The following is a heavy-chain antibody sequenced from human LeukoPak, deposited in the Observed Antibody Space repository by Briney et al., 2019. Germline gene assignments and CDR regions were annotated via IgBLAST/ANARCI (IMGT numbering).Heavy chain of an antibody. Sequence: SETLSLTCTVSGGSINTPNYYWGWIRQTPGKGLEWIGNIFYSGGTYYSPSLTSRVTISLDTSRNQFSLKLSSVTAADTAVYYCARGVVVVGPYYFDYWGQGTLVTVSS. CDR3: ARGVVVVGPYYFDY. V-gene: IGHV4-39*07. J-gene: IGHJ4*02. CDR1: GGSINTPNYY. CDR2: IFYSGGT. D-gene: IGHD2-2*01.